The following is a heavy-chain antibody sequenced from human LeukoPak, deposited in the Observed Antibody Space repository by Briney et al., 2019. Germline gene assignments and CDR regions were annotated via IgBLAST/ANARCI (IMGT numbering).Heavy chain of an antibody. D-gene: IGHD2-2*01. V-gene: IGHV3-30*18. CDR2: ISYDGSNK. CDR1: GYTFRRSG. J-gene: IGHJ4*02. Sequence: GGCLRLSCAASGYTFRRSGMHWVPEAPDKGREWGADISYDGSNKYYADCGKGRFTITRDNSKNTQYLQMNSQRAEDTAVDYCAKVGYCSSTSCYAVDYWGQGTLVTVSS. CDR3: AKVGYCSSTSCYAVDY.